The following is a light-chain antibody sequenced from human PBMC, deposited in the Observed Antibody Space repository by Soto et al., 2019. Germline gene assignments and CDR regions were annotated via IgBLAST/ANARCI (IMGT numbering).Light chain of an antibody. CDR2: DVF. V-gene: IGLV2-11*01. J-gene: IGLJ2*01. CDR1: SNDVGRYHY. Sequence: QSVLTQPPSVSGSPGQSVTISCTGTSNDVGRYHYVSWYQQRPGKAPKLIIYDVFKRPSGVPDRFSGSKSANTASLTISGLQADEEANYCCCAHTGLSILFGGGTKVTAL. CDR3: CAHTGLSIL.